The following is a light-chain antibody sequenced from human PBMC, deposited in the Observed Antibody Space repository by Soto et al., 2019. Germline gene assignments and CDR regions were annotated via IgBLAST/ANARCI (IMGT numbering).Light chain of an antibody. J-gene: IGKJ1*01. Sequence: EIVMTQSPATLSVSPGERATLSCRASQSVSSNLAWYQQKPGQAPRLLIYGASTRATGIPARFSGSRSGTDFTLTISSLHSEDLAVYYRQEYNNWPRTFGQGTKVEI. V-gene: IGKV3-15*01. CDR1: QSVSSN. CDR3: QEYNNWPRT. CDR2: GAS.